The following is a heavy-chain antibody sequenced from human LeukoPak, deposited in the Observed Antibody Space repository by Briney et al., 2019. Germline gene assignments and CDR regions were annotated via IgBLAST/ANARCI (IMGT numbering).Heavy chain of an antibody. V-gene: IGHV3-7*01. D-gene: IGHD3-10*01. CDR3: ARVAKFYYGSETYYFFEH. CDR2: INQDGSEK. Sequence: GGSLRLSCAASGFTFTTYWMTWVRQAPGKGLEWVANINQDGSEKYFVDSVKGRFTISRDNAKNSLYLQMNSLRVEDTAVYYCARVAKFYYGSETYYFFEHWGQGTPVTASS. CDR1: GFTFTTYW. J-gene: IGHJ4*02.